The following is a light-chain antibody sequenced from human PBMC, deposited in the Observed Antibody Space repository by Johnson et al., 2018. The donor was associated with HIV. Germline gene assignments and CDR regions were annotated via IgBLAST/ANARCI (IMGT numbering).Light chain of an antibody. CDR3: GTWDSSLSIYV. J-gene: IGLJ1*01. Sequence: QSVLTQPPSASETPGQRVTISCSGSTSNIGSNTVSWYQQLPGTAPKLLIYRNHQLPSGIPDRFSGSKSGTSATLGITGLQTGDEADYYCGTWDSSLSIYVFGTGTEVTVL. CDR1: TSNIGSNT. CDR2: RNH. V-gene: IGLV1-51*02.